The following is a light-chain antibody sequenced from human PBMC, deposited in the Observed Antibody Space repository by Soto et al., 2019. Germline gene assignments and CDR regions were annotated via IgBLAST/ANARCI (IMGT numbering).Light chain of an antibody. CDR3: CSFALRSTLI. CDR1: SSDVGNYNL. CDR2: EGG. J-gene: IGLJ2*01. V-gene: IGLV2-23*01. Sequence: QSALTQPASVSGSPGQSITISCTGTSSDVGNYNLVSWYQQYPGKAPKLMIYEGGKRPSGVSNRFYGSKSGNTASLTISGLQAEDEADYYCCSFALRSTLIFGGGTKLTVL.